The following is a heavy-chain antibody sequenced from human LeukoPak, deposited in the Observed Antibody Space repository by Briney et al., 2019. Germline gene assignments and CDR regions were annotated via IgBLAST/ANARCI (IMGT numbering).Heavy chain of an antibody. CDR2: ISSSGGSV. D-gene: IGHD3-22*01. V-gene: IGHV3-48*02. J-gene: IGHJ3*02. Sequence: SGSSLRLLCTVCGFIFGTYSMNGVRQVPGKGREGVSYISSSGGSVKYADSVKGRLTTSRDNAKNSLYLQMNSLRDEDTAVYYCARDYDSTGRAFDIWGQGTMVTVSS. CDR1: GFIFGTYS. CDR3: ARDYDSTGRAFDI.